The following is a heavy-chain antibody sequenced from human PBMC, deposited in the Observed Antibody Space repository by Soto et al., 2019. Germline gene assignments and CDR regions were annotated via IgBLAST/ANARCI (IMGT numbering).Heavy chain of an antibody. CDR2: IIPIFGTA. CDR3: ARAYYYDSSGYYQAPFDI. V-gene: IGHV1-69*06. J-gene: IGHJ3*02. D-gene: IGHD3-22*01. CDR1: GGTFSSYA. Sequence: ASVKVSCKASGGTFSSYAISWVRQAPGQGLEWMGGIIPIFGTANYAQKFQGRVTITADKSTSTAYMELSSLRPEDTAVYYCARAYYYDSSGYYQAPFDIWGQGTMVTVSS.